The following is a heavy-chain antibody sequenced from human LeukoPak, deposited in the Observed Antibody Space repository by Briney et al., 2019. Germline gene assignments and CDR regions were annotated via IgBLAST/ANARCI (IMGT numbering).Heavy chain of an antibody. V-gene: IGHV3-30*18. CDR1: GFTFSSYG. CDR2: ISYDGSNK. J-gene: IGHJ1*01. CDR3: AEDRYSYAFEYFQH. Sequence: GGSLRLSCAASGFTFSSYGMHWVRQAPGKGLEWVAVISYDGSNKYYADSVKGRFTISGDNSKNTLYLQMNSLRAEDTAVYYCAEDRYSYAFEYFQHWGQGTLVTVSS. D-gene: IGHD5-18*01.